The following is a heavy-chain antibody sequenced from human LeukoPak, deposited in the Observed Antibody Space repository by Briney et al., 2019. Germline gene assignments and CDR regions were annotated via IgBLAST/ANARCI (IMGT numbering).Heavy chain of an antibody. D-gene: IGHD3-10*01. Sequence: GGSLRLSCAASGFTFSCYSMNWVRQAPGKGLEWVSYISSSSSTIYYADSVKGRFTISRDNAKNSLYLQMNSLRAEDTAVYYCASSMVRGEYYYYYGMDVWGQGTTVTVSS. CDR3: ASSMVRGEYYYYYGMDV. J-gene: IGHJ6*02. CDR1: GFTFSCYS. CDR2: ISSSSSTI. V-gene: IGHV3-48*01.